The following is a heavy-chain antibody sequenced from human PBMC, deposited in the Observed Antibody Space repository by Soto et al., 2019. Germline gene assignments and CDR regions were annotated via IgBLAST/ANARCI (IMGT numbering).Heavy chain of an antibody. J-gene: IGHJ4*02. CDR1: GYTFTGYY. V-gene: IGHV1-2*02. Sequence: GSVKVSCKASGYTFTGYYLHWVRQAPGQGPEWVGKIDPDSGDTDQSQKFQGRVTLTRDTAIDTAYMELTRLTLDDTAIYYCARGPLEWGQGTLVTVSS. CDR3: ARGPLE. CDR2: IDPDSGDT.